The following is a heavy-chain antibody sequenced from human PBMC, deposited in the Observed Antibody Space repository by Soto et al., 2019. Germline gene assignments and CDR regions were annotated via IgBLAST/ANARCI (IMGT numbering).Heavy chain of an antibody. J-gene: IGHJ6*02. Sequence: ASVKVSCKASGGTFSSYAISWVRQAPGQGLEWMGGIIPIFGTANYAQKFQGRVTITADKSTSTAYMELSSLRSEDTAVYYCARDEDTAMVYYYGMDVWGQGTTVTVSS. CDR1: GGTFSSYA. CDR3: ARDEDTAMVYYYGMDV. D-gene: IGHD5-18*01. V-gene: IGHV1-69*06. CDR2: IIPIFGTA.